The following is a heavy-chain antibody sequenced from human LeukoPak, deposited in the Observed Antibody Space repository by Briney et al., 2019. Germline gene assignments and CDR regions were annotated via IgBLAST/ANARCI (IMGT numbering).Heavy chain of an antibody. J-gene: IGHJ2*01. CDR3: ARDVTRRLGELSPPYWYFDL. V-gene: IGHV1-46*01. CDR1: GYTFTSYY. D-gene: IGHD3-16*02. CDR2: INPSGGST. Sequence: ASVKVSCKASGYTFTSYYMHWVRQAPGQGLEWMGIINPSGGSTSYAQKFQGRVAMTRDTSTSTVYMELSSLRSEDTAVYYCARDVTRRLGELSPPYWYFDLWGRGTLVTVSS.